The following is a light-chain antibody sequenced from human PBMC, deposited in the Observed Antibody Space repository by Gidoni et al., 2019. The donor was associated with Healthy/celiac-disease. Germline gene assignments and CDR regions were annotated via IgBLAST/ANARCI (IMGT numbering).Light chain of an antibody. CDR3: CSYAGSSTSYV. V-gene: IGLV2-23*01. J-gene: IGLJ1*01. Sequence: QAALTQPASVSGSPGQSITISCTGTSSAVGSYNLVSWYQQHPGKAPKLMIYEGSKRPSGVSNRFSGSKSGNTASLTISGLQAADEADYYCCSYAGSSTSYVFGTGTKVPVL. CDR2: EGS. CDR1: SSAVGSYNL.